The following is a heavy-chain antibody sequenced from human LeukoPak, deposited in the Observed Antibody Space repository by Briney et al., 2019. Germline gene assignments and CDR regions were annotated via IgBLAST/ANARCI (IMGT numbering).Heavy chain of an antibody. Sequence: PGGSLRLSCAASGFTFTSYGMHWVRQAPGKGLEWVAFIRYDGSNKYYADSVKGRFTISRDNSKNTLYLQMNSLRAEDTAVYYCAKDPNNYYDSSGYSWGQGTLVTVSS. CDR2: IRYDGSNK. CDR1: GFTFTSYG. J-gene: IGHJ4*02. D-gene: IGHD3-22*01. CDR3: AKDPNNYYDSSGYS. V-gene: IGHV3-30*02.